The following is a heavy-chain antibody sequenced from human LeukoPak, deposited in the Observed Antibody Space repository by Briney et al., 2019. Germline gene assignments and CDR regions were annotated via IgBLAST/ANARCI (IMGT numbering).Heavy chain of an antibody. CDR3: ARDRLPRGTGWFDP. CDR1: GFTFSTCA. V-gene: IGHV3-33*08. CDR2: IWYDGSNK. J-gene: IGHJ5*02. D-gene: IGHD1-1*01. Sequence: GGSLRLSCAASGFTFSTCAMSWVRQAPGKGLEWVAVIWYDGSNKYYADSVKGRFTISRDNSKNTLYLQMNSLRAEDTAVYYCARDRLPRGTGWFDPWGQGTLVTVSS.